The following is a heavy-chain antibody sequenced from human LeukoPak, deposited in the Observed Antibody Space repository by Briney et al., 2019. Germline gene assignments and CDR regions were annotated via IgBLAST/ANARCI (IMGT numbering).Heavy chain of an antibody. CDR1: GFTFGDYA. CDR2: ISSSSSYI. V-gene: IGHV3-21*01. J-gene: IGHJ4*02. Sequence: GGSLRLSCTASGFTFGDYAMNWVRQAPGKGVEWVSSISSSSSYIYYADSVKGRFTISRDNAKNSLYLQMNSLRAEDTAVYYCAREVVVPAASWFDYWGQGTLVTVSS. D-gene: IGHD2-2*01. CDR3: AREVVVPAASWFDY.